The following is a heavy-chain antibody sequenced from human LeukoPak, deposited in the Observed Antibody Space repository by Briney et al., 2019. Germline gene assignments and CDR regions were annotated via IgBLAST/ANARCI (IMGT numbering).Heavy chain of an antibody. CDR3: ARGGAARLHFQN. Sequence: SETLSLTCTVSGGSISSYYWSWIRQPPGKGLEWIGYIYYSGSTDSNPSLKSRVTISVDASKNQFSLKLRSVTAADTAVYYCARGGAARLHFQNWGQGTLVTASS. J-gene: IGHJ1*01. CDR1: GGSISSYY. CDR2: IYYSGST. V-gene: IGHV4-59*01. D-gene: IGHD6-6*01.